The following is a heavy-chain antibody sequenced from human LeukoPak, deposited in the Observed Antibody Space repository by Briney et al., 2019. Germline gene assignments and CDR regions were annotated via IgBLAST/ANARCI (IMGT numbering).Heavy chain of an antibody. CDR1: GGSISSYH. D-gene: IGHD3-10*01. J-gene: IGHJ4*02. CDR3: ARGLPYNSGTYRHSFHY. V-gene: IGHV4-4*07. CDR2: IYTSGST. Sequence: SETLSLTCTVSGGSISSYHWSWIRQPAGKGLEWIGHIYTSGSTNYNPSLKSRVTMSVDTSKNQFSLTLSSVTAADTAVYYCARGLPYNSGTYRHSFHYWGQGTLVTVSS.